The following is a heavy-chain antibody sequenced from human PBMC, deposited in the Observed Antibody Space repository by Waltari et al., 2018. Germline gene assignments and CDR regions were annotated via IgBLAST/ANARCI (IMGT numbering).Heavy chain of an antibody. CDR1: GGTFSSYA. CDR2: ISPILGTA. CDR3: AKSMGGFDY. J-gene: IGHJ4*02. V-gene: IGHV1-69*12. D-gene: IGHD3-10*01. Sequence: QVQLVQSGAEVKKPGSSVKVSCMASGGTFSSYAISWVRQAPGKGLEWMGGISPILGTANYAQKFQGRVTITADESTSTAYMELSSLRSEDTAVYYCAKSMGGFDYWGQGTLVTVSS.